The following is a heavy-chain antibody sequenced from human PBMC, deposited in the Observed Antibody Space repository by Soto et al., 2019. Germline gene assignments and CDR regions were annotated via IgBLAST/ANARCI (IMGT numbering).Heavy chain of an antibody. CDR1: GFRFDDYN. CDR3: AREPIRFGSALDD. Sequence: GGSLRLSCAASGFRFDDYNMHWVRQAPGKGLEWVPLITWNGGNTYYADSVKGRFSISRAGTTQSVSLQMTGLKREDTGLYYYAREPIRFGSALDDWGQGTTVTVSS. D-gene: IGHD3-16*01. J-gene: IGHJ6*02. V-gene: IGHV3-43*01. CDR2: ITWNGGNT.